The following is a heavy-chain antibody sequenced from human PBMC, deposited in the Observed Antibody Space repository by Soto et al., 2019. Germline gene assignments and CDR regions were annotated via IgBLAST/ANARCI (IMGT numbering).Heavy chain of an antibody. CDR3: AKDFHGAATDDGY. V-gene: IGHV3-30*18. CDR2: ISYDGDNK. CDR1: GFTFSSYG. Sequence: QVQLVESGGGVVQPGRSLRLSCAASGFTFSSYGMHWVRQAPGKGLEWVAAISYDGDNKYYADSVKGRFTISRDKSKNTLHLQMNSLRAEDTAVYYCAKDFHGAATDDGYWGQGTLVTVSS. D-gene: IGHD2-15*01. J-gene: IGHJ4*02.